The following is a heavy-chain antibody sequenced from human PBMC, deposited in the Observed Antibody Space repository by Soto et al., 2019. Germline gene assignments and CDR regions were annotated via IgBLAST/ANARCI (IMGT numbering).Heavy chain of an antibody. CDR3: ARDRHWVAPNSGGY. CDR1: GGSISSYY. CDR2: IYYSGST. Sequence: SETLSLTCTVSGGSISSYYWSWIRQPPGKGLEWIGYIYYSGSTNYNPSLKSRVTISVDTSKNQFSLKLSSVTAADTAVYYCARDRHWVAPNSGGYWGQGTLVTISS. J-gene: IGHJ4*02. V-gene: IGHV4-59*12. D-gene: IGHD5-12*01.